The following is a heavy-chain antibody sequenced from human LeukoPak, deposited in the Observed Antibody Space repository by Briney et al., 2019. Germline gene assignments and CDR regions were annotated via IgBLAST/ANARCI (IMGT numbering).Heavy chain of an antibody. J-gene: IGHJ4*02. CDR1: GGSFSGYS. D-gene: IGHD6-13*01. Sequence: PSETLSLTCAVYGGSFSGYSWNWIRQPPGKGLEWIGEITHSGSTNYYPSLKNRVRITSDTSKNQFSMKLSAVATADTAVYYCARGGGESSSSWYHYWGQGTLVTVSS. CDR3: ARGGGESSSSWYHY. CDR2: ITHSGST. V-gene: IGHV4-34*01.